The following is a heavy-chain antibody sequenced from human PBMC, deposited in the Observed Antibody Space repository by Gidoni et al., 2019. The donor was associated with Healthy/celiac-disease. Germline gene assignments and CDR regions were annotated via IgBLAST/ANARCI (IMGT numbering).Heavy chain of an antibody. Sequence: QLQLQESGSGLVKPSQTLSLTCAVSGGSISSGGYSWSWIRQPPGKGLEWIGYIYHSGSTYYNPARKSRVTISVDRSKNQFPLKLSSVTAADTAVYYCATRGYSGYDYGAPPPGLFDIWGQGTMVTVSS. CDR2: IYHSGST. CDR1: GGSISSGGYS. D-gene: IGHD5-12*01. J-gene: IGHJ3*02. CDR3: ATRGYSGYDYGAPPPGLFDI. V-gene: IGHV4-30-2*01.